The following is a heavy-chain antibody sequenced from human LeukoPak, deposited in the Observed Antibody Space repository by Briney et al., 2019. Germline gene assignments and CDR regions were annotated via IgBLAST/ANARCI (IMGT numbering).Heavy chain of an antibody. D-gene: IGHD6-25*01. J-gene: IGHJ6*03. CDR1: GYTFTTYG. CDR3: ARGSSGRPYYYYYMDV. Sequence: GASVKVSCKASGYTFTTYGISWVRQAPGQGLEWVGWISPYNGNTNYAQKLQGRVTMTTDTSTSTAYMELRSLKSDDTAVYYCARGSSGRPYYYYYMDVWGKGTTVTISS. V-gene: IGHV1-18*01. CDR2: ISPYNGNT.